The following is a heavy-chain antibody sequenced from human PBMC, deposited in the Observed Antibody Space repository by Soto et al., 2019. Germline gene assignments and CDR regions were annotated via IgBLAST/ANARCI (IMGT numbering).Heavy chain of an antibody. CDR1: GFTFTSSA. D-gene: IGHD3-10*01. CDR2: IVVGSGNT. Sequence: ASVKVSCKASGFTFTSSAMQWVRQARGQRLEWIGWIVVGSGNTNYAQKFQERVTITRDMSTSTAYMELSSLRSEDTAVYYCAAVDSYGSGSGSDPWGQGTLVTVSS. J-gene: IGHJ5*02. CDR3: AAVDSYGSGSGSDP. V-gene: IGHV1-58*02.